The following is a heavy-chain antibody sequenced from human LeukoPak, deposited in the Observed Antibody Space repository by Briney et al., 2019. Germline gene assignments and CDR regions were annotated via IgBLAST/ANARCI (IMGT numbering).Heavy chain of an antibody. J-gene: IGHJ6*02. CDR1: GGSISSSSYY. Sequence: KPSETLSLTCTVSGGSISSSSYYWGWIRQPPGKGLEWIGSIYYSGSTYYNPSLKSRVTISVDTSKNQFSLKLSSVTAADTAVYYCARSGTYYYYYYYGMDVWGQGTTVTVSS. D-gene: IGHD2-21*01. CDR2: IYYSGST. V-gene: IGHV4-39*01. CDR3: ARSGTYYYYYYYGMDV.